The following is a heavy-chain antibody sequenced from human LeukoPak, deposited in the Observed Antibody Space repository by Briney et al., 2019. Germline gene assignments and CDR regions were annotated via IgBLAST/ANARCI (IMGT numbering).Heavy chain of an antibody. J-gene: IGHJ4*02. CDR1: GGSFSGYY. Sequence: KPSETLSLTCAVYGGSFSGYYWSWIRQPPGKGLEWIGEINHSGSTNYNPSLKSRVTISLDTSKSQFSLNLSSVTAADTAVYYCARGSFYYDNRGPGDFWGQGTLVTVSS. CDR2: INHSGST. V-gene: IGHV4-34*01. D-gene: IGHD3-22*01. CDR3: ARGSFYYDNRGPGDF.